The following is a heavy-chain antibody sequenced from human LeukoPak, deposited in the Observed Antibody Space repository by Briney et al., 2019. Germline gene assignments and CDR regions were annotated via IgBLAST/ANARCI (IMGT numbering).Heavy chain of an antibody. CDR2: INPNSGGT. Sequence: ASVKVSCKASGYTVIDFFIHWVRQAPGQGLEWMGRINPNSGGTEYPPNFQGRVTMTRDTSISATYMELNRLTSDDTAVYCCARDLSSTSNWELDYWGQGTLVTVSS. J-gene: IGHJ4*02. CDR1: GYTVIDFF. CDR3: ARDLSSTSNWELDY. V-gene: IGHV1-2*06. D-gene: IGHD7-27*01.